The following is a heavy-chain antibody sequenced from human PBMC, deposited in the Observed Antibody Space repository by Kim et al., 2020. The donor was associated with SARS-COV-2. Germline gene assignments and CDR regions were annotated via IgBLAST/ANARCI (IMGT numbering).Heavy chain of an antibody. D-gene: IGHD1-1*01. V-gene: IGHV3-72*01. CDR3: ARARNGIHYYMDV. J-gene: IGHJ6*03. CDR2: TRNKANSYTT. CDR1: GFTFSDHY. Sequence: GGSLRLSCAASGFTFSDHYMDWVRQTPGTGLEWVGRTRNKANSYTTEYAASVKGRFTISRDESENSLYLQMNSLRTEDTAVYYCARARNGIHYYMDVWGKGTTVTVSS.